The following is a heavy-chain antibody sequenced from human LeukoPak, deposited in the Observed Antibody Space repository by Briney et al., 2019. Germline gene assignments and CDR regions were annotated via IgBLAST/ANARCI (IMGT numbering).Heavy chain of an antibody. CDR1: GGSISSSSYY. Sequence: PSETLSLTCTVSGGSISSSSYYWGWIRQPPGKGLEWIGSIYYSGSTYYNPSLKSRVTISVDTSNNQFSLKLSSVTAADTAVYYCARDHRGGVGYMDVWGKGTTVTVSS. J-gene: IGHJ6*03. V-gene: IGHV4-39*07. CDR2: IYYSGST. CDR3: ARDHRGGVGYMDV. D-gene: IGHD2-8*02.